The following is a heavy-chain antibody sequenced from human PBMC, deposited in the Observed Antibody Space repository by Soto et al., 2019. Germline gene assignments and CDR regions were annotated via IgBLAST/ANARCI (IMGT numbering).Heavy chain of an antibody. D-gene: IGHD1-26*01. J-gene: IGHJ6*02. Sequence: QMQLVQSGAEVKKPGASVKVSCKASGYTFMNYDINWVRQATGQGLEWMGWMNPHKNNAGYPQKFQGRITLTRDPSISTAYTELSSLTSDDTAVYYCARGAVGATAPFYYYGMDVWGQGTTVTVSS. CDR2: MNPHKNNA. CDR3: ARGAVGATAPFYYYGMDV. V-gene: IGHV1-8*01. CDR1: GYTFMNYD.